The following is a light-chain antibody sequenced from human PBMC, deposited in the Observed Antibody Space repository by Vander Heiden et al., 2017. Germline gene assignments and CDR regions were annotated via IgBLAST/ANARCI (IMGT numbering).Light chain of an antibody. Sequence: EIVLTQSPATLSLSPGERATLSCRASQSVSSYLAWYQQKPGQAPRLLIYDASNRATGIPARFSGSGYGTDFTLTISSREPEDFAVYYCQQRSNWPPDTFGQGTKVEIK. V-gene: IGKV3-11*01. CDR2: DAS. CDR1: QSVSSY. J-gene: IGKJ1*01. CDR3: QQRSNWPPDT.